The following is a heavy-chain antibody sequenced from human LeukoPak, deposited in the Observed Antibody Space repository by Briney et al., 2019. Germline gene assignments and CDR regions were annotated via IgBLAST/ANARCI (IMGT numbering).Heavy chain of an antibody. CDR3: VRDWFGEHI. D-gene: IGHD3-10*01. J-gene: IGHJ4*02. CDR2: ISYDGSNK. V-gene: IGHV3-30*04. Sequence: GRSLRLSCAASGFTFSSYAMHWVRQAPGKGLEWVAVISYDGSNKYYADSVKGRFTISRDNSKNTLYLQMISLRAEDTAVYYCVRDWFGEHIWGQGTLVTVSS. CDR1: GFTFSSYA.